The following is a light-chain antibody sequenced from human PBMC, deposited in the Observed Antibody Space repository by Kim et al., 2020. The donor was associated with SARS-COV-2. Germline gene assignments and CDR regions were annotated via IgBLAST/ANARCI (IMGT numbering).Light chain of an antibody. J-gene: IGLJ3*02. CDR2: RNN. Sequence: QAGLTQPPSVSKGLRQTATLTCTGNNNNVGNQGAAWLQQHQGQPPKLLSYRNNNRPSGISERFSASRSGDTASLTITGLQPEDETDYYCSAWDSSLNAWVFGGGTQLTVL. CDR1: NNNVGNQG. V-gene: IGLV10-54*04. CDR3: SAWDSSLNAWV.